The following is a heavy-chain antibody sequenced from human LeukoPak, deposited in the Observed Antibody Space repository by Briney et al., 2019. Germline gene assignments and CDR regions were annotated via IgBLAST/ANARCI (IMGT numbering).Heavy chain of an antibody. V-gene: IGHV3-7*01. CDR3: ARVAGATAYYYFDY. CDR1: GFTFSSYW. CDR2: IKQDGSVK. J-gene: IGHJ4*02. D-gene: IGHD5-12*01. Sequence: LAGGSLRLSCAASGFTFSSYWMSWVRQAPGKGLEWVANIKQDGSVKYYVDSVKGRFTISRDNAKNSLYLQMNSLRAEDTAVYHCARVAGATAYYYFDYWGQGTLVTVSS.